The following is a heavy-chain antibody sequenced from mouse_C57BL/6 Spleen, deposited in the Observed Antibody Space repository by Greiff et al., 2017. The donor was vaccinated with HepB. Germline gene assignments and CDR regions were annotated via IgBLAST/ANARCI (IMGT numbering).Heavy chain of an antibody. CDR2: ISSGGDYI. CDR1: GFTFSSYA. V-gene: IGHV5-9-1*02. Sequence: EVQVVESGEGLVKPGGSLKLSCAASGFTFSSYAMSWVRQTPEKRLEWVAYISSGGDYIYYADTVKGRFTISRDNARNTLYLQMSSLKSEDTAMYYCIGGYYDYYAMDYWGQGTSVTVSS. D-gene: IGHD2-3*01. CDR3: IGGYYDYYAMDY. J-gene: IGHJ4*01.